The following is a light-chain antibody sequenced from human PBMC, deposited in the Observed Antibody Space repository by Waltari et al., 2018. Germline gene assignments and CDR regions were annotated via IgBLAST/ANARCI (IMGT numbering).Light chain of an antibody. CDR3: ETGGHGTWV. CDR1: SRHSSNI. J-gene: IGLJ3*02. V-gene: IGLV4-69*01. Sequence: QLVLTQSPSASASLGAPVKLTSTLSSRHSSNIIAWLQQQPEKGPRYLMKVNSDGSHSKGDDIPDRFSGSSSGAERYLTISSLQSEDEADYYCETGGHGTWVFGGGTKLTVL. CDR2: VNSDGSH.